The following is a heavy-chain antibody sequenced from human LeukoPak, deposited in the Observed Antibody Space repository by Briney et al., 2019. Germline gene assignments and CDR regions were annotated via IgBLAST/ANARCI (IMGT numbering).Heavy chain of an antibody. CDR3: ARDQRHYCDILTAYSRPDAFAI. CDR2: VHYEGSKI. Sequence: GGSLRLSCAASGFTFSTYGMHWVRQAPGKGREWVAYVHYEGSKIYYTDSVKCRFTISRDNSKHTAYLPMSSLTTAEKGVYYRARDQRHYCDILTAYSRPDAFAIWGQGTTVTVSS. J-gene: IGHJ3*02. D-gene: IGHD3-9*01. CDR1: GFTFSTYG. V-gene: IGHV3-30*02.